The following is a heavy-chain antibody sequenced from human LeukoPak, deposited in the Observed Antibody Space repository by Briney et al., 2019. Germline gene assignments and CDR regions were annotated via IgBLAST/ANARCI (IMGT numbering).Heavy chain of an antibody. V-gene: IGHV1-8*01. J-gene: IGHJ4*02. CDR1: GYSFTSYD. D-gene: IGHD5-18*01. CDR3: ARDNGYRTPHYFDY. Sequence: GASVKVSCKASGYSFTSYDINWVQQATGQGLEWMGWMNPNSGNTGYAQKFQGRVTMTRNTSINTAYMELSSLRSEDTAVYYCARDNGYRTPHYFDYWGQGTLVTVSS. CDR2: MNPNSGNT.